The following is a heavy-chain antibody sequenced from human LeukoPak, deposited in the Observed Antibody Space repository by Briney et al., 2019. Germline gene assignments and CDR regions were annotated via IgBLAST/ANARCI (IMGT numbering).Heavy chain of an antibody. D-gene: IGHD3-22*01. Sequence: AETLSLTSTVSGGSISSSGYSWGWSRQPPGEGLEWIGGISYSGNTYYNPSLNRRVTISVDTSKNQFSLQLSTVTAADTAVYYCAAYYYDRSGYFGWGQGTLVTVSS. V-gene: IGHV4-39*01. CDR3: AAYYYDRSGYFG. J-gene: IGHJ4*02. CDR2: ISYSGNT. CDR1: GGSISSSGYS.